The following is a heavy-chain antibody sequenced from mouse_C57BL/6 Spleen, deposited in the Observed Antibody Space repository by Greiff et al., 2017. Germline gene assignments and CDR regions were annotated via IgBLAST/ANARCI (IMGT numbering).Heavy chain of an antibody. Sequence: LQLQQPGAELVRPGSSVKLSCKASGYTFPSYWLHWVKRRPIQGLEWIGNIDPSDSETHYNQKFKDKATLTVDKSSSTAYMQLSSLTSEDSAVYYCAVGIYYDSYEGFAYWGQGTLVTVSA. J-gene: IGHJ3*01. V-gene: IGHV1-52*01. CDR1: GYTFPSYW. CDR2: IDPSDSET. CDR3: AVGIYYDSYEGFAY. D-gene: IGHD2-4*01.